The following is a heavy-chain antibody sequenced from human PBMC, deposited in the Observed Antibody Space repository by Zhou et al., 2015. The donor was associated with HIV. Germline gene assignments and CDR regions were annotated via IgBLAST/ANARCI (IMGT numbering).Heavy chain of an antibody. V-gene: IGHV1-69*01. CDR2: IIPIFGTA. Sequence: QVQLVQSGAEVKKPGSSVKVSCKASGGTFSSYAISWVRQAPGQGLEWMGGIIPIFGTANYAQKFQGRVTITADESTSTAYMELSSLRSEDTAVYYCARVTRPALGYCSSTSCVTYYYYMDVWGKGTTVTVSS. CDR1: GGTFSSYA. J-gene: IGHJ6*03. CDR3: ARVTRPALGYCSSTSCVTYYYYMDV. D-gene: IGHD2-2*01.